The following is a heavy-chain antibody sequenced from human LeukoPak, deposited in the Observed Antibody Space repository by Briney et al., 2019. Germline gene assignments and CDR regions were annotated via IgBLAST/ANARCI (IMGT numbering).Heavy chain of an antibody. V-gene: IGHV3-33*01. Sequence: GVSLRLSCAASGFSFSSYALHWVRQAPGKGLEWVAVVWYDGSKKYYADSVKGRFTISRDNSKNTLYLQMNSLRAEDTAVYYCARDPRYSSTWYYFDYWGQGTLVTVSS. CDR3: ARDPRYSSTWYYFDY. J-gene: IGHJ4*02. CDR2: VWYDGSKK. D-gene: IGHD6-13*01. CDR1: GFSFSSYA.